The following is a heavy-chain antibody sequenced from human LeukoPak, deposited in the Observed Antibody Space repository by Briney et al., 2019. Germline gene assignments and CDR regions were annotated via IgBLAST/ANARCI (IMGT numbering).Heavy chain of an antibody. J-gene: IGHJ1*01. V-gene: IGHV6-1*01. CDR3: ARGPGYFQH. Sequence: SQTLSLTHAISGDIDPSNSAPWNSFRHSPQRGPEKLGRTYYRYKWFSVYAVSVKSRITINADTSRNQFSLQLNSVTPDDSAVYYCARGPGYFQHWGQGTLVTVSS. CDR2: TYYRYKWFS. CDR1: GDIDPSNSAP.